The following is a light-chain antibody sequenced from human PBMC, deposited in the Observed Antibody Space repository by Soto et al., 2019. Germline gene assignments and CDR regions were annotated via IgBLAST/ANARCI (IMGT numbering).Light chain of an antibody. CDR1: SGSVSTHYY. V-gene: IGLV8-61*01. CDR3: ALYMGSGVWV. Sequence: QTVVTQEPSFSVSPGGTVTLTCGLSSGSVSTHYYPSWYQQTPGQAPRTLIYSTNTPSSGVPDRFSGSILGNKAALTITGAQADDECDYYCALYMGSGVWVFGGGTKVTVL. CDR2: STN. J-gene: IGLJ3*02.